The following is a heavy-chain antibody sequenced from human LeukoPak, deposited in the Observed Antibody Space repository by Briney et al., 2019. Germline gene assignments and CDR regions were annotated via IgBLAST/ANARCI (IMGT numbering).Heavy chain of an antibody. V-gene: IGHV4-30-4*01. Sequence: SETLSLTCTVSGGSISSGDYYWSWIRQPPGKGLEWIGYIYYSGSTYYNPSLKSRVTISVDTSKNQFSLKLSSVTAADTAVYYCARHERQLRSWFDPWGQGTLVTVSS. CDR3: ARHERQLRSWFDP. D-gene: IGHD2-2*01. CDR1: GGSISSGDYY. J-gene: IGHJ5*02. CDR2: IYYSGST.